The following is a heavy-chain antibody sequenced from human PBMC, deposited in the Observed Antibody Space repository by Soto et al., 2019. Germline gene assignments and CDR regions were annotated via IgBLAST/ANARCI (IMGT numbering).Heavy chain of an antibody. CDR2: ISYDGNDK. CDR1: GFIFSPYT. D-gene: IGHD2-21*02. J-gene: IGHJ4*02. V-gene: IGHV3-30-3*01. CDR3: ARGGGFCGADCYKGGIDY. Sequence: QVQLVESGGGVVQPGRSLRLSCAASGFIFSPYTMHWVRQTPGKGLEWVAVISYDGNDKYYADSVKGRFTNSRDNSKNTLYLQMNSLRAEDTALYYCARGGGFCGADCYKGGIDYWGQGTLVTVSS.